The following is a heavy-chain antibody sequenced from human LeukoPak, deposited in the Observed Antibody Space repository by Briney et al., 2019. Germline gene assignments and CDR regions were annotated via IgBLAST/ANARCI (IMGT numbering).Heavy chain of an antibody. J-gene: IGHJ4*02. CDR2: INDGGSNT. CDR3: ATRLQNHSDY. Sequence: GGSLRLSCAASGFTFSVYTMNWVRQAPGKGLEWVSTINDGGSNTHYADSVKGRFTISRDNSQNTLYLQMNSLRAEDTAVYYCATRLQNHSDYWGQGTQVTVSS. D-gene: IGHD5-24*01. CDR1: GFTFSVYT. V-gene: IGHV3-23*01.